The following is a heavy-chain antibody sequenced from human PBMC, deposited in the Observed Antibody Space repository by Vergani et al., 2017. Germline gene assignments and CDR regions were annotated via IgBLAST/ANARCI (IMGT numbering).Heavy chain of an antibody. J-gene: IGHJ4*02. CDR2: IIPIFGTA. D-gene: IGHD3-22*01. Sequence: QVQLVQSGAEVKKPGSSVKVSCKASGGTFSSYAISWVRQAPGQGLEWMGGIIPIFGTANYAQKFQGRVTSTADESTSTAYMELSSLRADDTAVYYCAFSYSSGYSKAFDYWGQGTLVTVSS. CDR1: GGTFSSYA. CDR3: AFSYSSGYSKAFDY. V-gene: IGHV1-69*01.